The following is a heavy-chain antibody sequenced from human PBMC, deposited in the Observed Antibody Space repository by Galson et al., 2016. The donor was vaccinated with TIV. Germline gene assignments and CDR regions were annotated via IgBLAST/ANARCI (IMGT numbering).Heavy chain of an antibody. D-gene: IGHD1-20*01. CDR3: AKCITENVYYSGRYV. CDR1: SFIFSGHA. CDR2: ISYDGSSK. V-gene: IGHV3-30-3*02. Sequence: SLRLSWAASSFIFSGHAMHWVRQAPGKGLEWVALISYDGSSKYYADPVRGRFTIFRDNSKKTLYLQMSSLRAEDTAVYYCAKCITENVYYSGRYVWGQGPTVTVSS. J-gene: IGHJ6*02.